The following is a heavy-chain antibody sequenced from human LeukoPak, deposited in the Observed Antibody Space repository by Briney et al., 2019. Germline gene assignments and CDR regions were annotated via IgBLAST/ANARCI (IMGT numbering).Heavy chain of an antibody. CDR2: ISYDGIHE. Sequence: GGSLRLSCAASGFPFSSYAMHWVRQAPGQGLEWVAMISYDGIHEYYADSVKGRFAISRDNSKNTLYLQVNRMRVEDKAMYYCARMDRGEIDYWGQGTLVTVSS. J-gene: IGHJ4*02. CDR3: ARMDRGEIDY. V-gene: IGHV3-30*09. CDR1: GFPFSSYA. D-gene: IGHD3-10*01.